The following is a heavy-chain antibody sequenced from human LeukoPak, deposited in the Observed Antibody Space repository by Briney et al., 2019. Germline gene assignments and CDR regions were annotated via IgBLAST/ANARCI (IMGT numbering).Heavy chain of an antibody. CDR3: AKDRLAATSVPYYFDY. D-gene: IGHD2-15*01. CDR2: ISFSGGGT. J-gene: IGHJ4*02. V-gene: IGHV3-23*01. Sequence: GGSLRLSCAASGFTFNNYAMSWVRQAPGKGLEWVSAISFSGGGTYHADSMQGRFTISRDISKNTLYLQMNSLRAEDTAVYYCAKDRLAATSVPYYFDYWGQGTLVTASS. CDR1: GFTFNNYA.